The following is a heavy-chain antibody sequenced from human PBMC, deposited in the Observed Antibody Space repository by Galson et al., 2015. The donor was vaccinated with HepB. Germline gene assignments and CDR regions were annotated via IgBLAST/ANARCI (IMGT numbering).Heavy chain of an antibody. CDR1: GGTFSSYA. CDR3: AGGYCSGGSCRERYYYYYMDV. CDR2: IIPILGIA. V-gene: IGHV1-69*10. D-gene: IGHD2-15*01. J-gene: IGHJ6*03. Sequence: SCKASGGTFSSYAISWVRQAPGQGLGWMGGIIPILGIANYAQKFQGRVTITADKSTSTAYMELSSLRSEDTAVYYCAGGYCSGGSCRERYYYYYMDVWGKGTTVTVSS.